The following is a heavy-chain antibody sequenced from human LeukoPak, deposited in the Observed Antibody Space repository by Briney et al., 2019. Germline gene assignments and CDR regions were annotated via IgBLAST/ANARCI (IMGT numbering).Heavy chain of an antibody. CDR3: ARAPPKVSGWYDLSYYYYMDV. J-gene: IGHJ6*03. Sequence: SETLSLTCAVYGGSFSGYYWSWTRQPPGKGLEWIGEINHSGSTNYNPSLKSRVTISVDTSKNQFSLKLSSVTAADTAVYYCARAPPKVSGWYDLSYYYYMDVWGKGTTVTVSS. CDR1: GGSFSGYY. V-gene: IGHV4-34*01. D-gene: IGHD6-19*01. CDR2: INHSGST.